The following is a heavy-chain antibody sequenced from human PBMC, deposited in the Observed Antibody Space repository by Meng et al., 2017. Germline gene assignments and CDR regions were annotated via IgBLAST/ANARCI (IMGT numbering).Heavy chain of an antibody. V-gene: IGHV4-34*01. CDR1: GGSFSGYY. J-gene: IGHJ4*02. Sequence: SQTRSLTCAVYGGSFSGYYWSWIRQPPGKGLEWIGEINHSGSTNYNPSLKSRVTISVDTSKNQFSLKLSSVAAADTAVYYCARGSMVRGVIPLYWGQGTLVTVSS. CDR3: ARGSMVRGVIPLY. CDR2: INHSGST. D-gene: IGHD3-10*01.